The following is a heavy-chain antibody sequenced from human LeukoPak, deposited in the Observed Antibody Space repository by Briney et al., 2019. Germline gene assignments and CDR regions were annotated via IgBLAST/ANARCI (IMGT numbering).Heavy chain of an antibody. J-gene: IGHJ5*02. CDR1: GGSISSGGYY. V-gene: IGHV4-30-2*01. Sequence: SETLSLTCTVSGGSISSGGYYWSWIRQPPGKGLEWIGYIYHSGSTYYNPSLKSRVTISVDRSKNQFSLKLSSVTAADTAVYYCARDSTWFDPWGQGTLVTVSS. CDR2: IYHSGST. CDR3: ARDSTWFDP.